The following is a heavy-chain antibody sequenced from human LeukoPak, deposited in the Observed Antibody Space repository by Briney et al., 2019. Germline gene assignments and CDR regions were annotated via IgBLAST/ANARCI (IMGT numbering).Heavy chain of an antibody. Sequence: GGSLRLSCAASGFTFSRYSINWVRQAPGKGLEWISYISAGGSTMYYADSVKGRFTISRDNAKNALYLQVGSLRDEDTAVYYCARGEYDWGQGTLVTVSS. CDR3: ARGEYD. V-gene: IGHV3-48*02. J-gene: IGHJ4*02. CDR1: GFTFSRYS. D-gene: IGHD3-10*01. CDR2: ISAGGSTM.